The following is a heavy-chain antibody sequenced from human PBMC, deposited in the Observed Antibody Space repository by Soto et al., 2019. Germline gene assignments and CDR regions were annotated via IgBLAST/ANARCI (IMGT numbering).Heavy chain of an antibody. CDR3: ARETLSYGSALDV. D-gene: IGHD3-16*01. V-gene: IGHV3-43*01. CDR1: GFSFDEYN. CDR2: ITWNGANT. J-gene: IGHJ6*02. Sequence: XGSLRLSCAAAGFSFDEYNIHWVRQAPGKGLEWVSLITWNGANTYYADSVKGRFTISRDGTTKSVSLQMTSLKREDTGLYYCARETLSYGSALDVWGQGTTVTVSS.